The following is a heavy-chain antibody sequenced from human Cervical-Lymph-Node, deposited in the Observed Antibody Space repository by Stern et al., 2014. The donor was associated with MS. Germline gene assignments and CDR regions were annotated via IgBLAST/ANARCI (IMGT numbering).Heavy chain of an antibody. CDR3: ARDGNDEETTVTTY. J-gene: IGHJ4*02. D-gene: IGHD4-17*01. Sequence: QLQLVQSGSELKKPGASVKVSCKASGYTFTDHALNWVRQAPGQGLEWIGWIHTNTGKPTYAQGLTGRFVFSLDTSVNTAFQQISGLETEDPAVYYCARDGNDEETTVTTYWGQGTLVTVSS. CDR2: IHTNTGKP. CDR1: GYTFTDHA. V-gene: IGHV7-4-1*02.